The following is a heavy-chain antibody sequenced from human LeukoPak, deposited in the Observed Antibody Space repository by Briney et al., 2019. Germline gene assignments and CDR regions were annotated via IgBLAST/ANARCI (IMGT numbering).Heavy chain of an antibody. CDR1: GESFSDYY. CDR3: VRAVEKKCGSSCYVLPFDY. Sequence: SETLSLTCVVYGESFSDYYWNWIRQSPGKRLGWIGEINHRGGTSYNPSLKSRVTMSVDTSANSFSLKMTSMTASDSAVYYCVRAVEKKCGSSCYVLPFDYWGQGTRVTVSS. D-gene: IGHD2-21*02. J-gene: IGHJ4*01. CDR2: INHRGGT. V-gene: IGHV4-34*01.